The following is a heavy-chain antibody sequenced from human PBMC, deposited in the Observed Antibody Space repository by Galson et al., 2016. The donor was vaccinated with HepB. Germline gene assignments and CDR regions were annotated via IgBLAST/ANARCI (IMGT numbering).Heavy chain of an antibody. D-gene: IGHD3-10*01. V-gene: IGHV3-23*01. Sequence: SLRLSCAASEFTFSSYAMNWVRQAPGKGLEWVSAISGSGGSTSYADSVKGRFTISRDNSKNTLYLQMNSLRAEDTAVYYCAKCLWVRGVYPFDPWSQGTLVTVSS. CDR3: AKCLWVRGVYPFDP. J-gene: IGHJ5*02. CDR1: EFTFSSYA. CDR2: ISGSGGST.